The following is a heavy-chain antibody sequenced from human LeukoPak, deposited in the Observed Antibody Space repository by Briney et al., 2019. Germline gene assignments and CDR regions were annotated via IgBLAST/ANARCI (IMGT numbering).Heavy chain of an antibody. V-gene: IGHV3-7*01. CDR2: IKWDGSEI. Sequence: GGSLRLSCAASGFILSSYWMSWVRQAPGKGLEWVANIKWDGSEIHYVDSVKGRFTISRDNAKNSLYLQMNSLRAEDTGVYYCAKVRGTEENRYFDYWGQGTLVTVSS. CDR1: GFILSSYW. J-gene: IGHJ4*02. CDR3: AKVRGTEENRYFDY.